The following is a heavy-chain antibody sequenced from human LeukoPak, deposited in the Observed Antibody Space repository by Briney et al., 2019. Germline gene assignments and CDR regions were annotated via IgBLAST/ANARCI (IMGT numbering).Heavy chain of an antibody. V-gene: IGHV4-39*07. CDR1: GGSISNYY. Sequence: PSETLSLTCTVSGGSISNYYWSWIRQPPGKGLEWIGSIYYSGSTYYNPSLKSRVTISVDTSKNQFSLKLSSVTAADTAVYYCARDSPSIAAAGIDYWGQGTLVTVSS. CDR2: IYYSGST. CDR3: ARDSPSIAAAGIDY. D-gene: IGHD6-13*01. J-gene: IGHJ4*02.